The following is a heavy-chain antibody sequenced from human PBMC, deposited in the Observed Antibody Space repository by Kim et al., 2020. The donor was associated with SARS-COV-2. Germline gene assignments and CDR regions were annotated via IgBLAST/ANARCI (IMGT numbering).Heavy chain of an antibody. J-gene: IGHJ4*02. Sequence: YADSVKGRFTISRDNSKNTLYLQMNSLRAEDTAVYYCAKPYSSGWMDFDYWGQGTLVTVSS. D-gene: IGHD6-19*01. V-gene: IGHV3-23*01. CDR3: AKPYSSGWMDFDY.